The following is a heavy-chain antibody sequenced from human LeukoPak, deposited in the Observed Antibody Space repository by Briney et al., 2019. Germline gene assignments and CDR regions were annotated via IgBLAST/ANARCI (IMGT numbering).Heavy chain of an antibody. CDR3: ARGATTVTAFY. Sequence: GGSLRLSCAASGFTFSSYAMHWVRQAPGKGLEWVAVISYDGSNKYYADSVKGRFTISRDNSKNTLYLQMNSLGAEDTAVYYCARGATTVTAFYWGQGTLVTVSS. CDR2: ISYDGSNK. J-gene: IGHJ4*02. D-gene: IGHD4-17*01. CDR1: GFTFSSYA. V-gene: IGHV3-30*04.